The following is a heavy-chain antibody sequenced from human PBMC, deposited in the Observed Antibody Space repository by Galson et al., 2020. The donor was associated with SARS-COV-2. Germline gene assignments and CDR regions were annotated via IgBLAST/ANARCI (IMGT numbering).Heavy chain of an antibody. CDR1: GFTVTNTY. Sequence: GESLKISCAASGFTVTNTYMIWVRQAPGKGLEWVSVIYSGGSTYYADSVKGRFTISRDKSKNTLNLQMNGLTAEDTAVYYWARGVVGRGDYVDYWGQGTPVTVSS. CDR2: IYSGGST. J-gene: IGHJ4*02. V-gene: IGHV3-53*01. CDR3: ARGVVGRGDYVDY. D-gene: IGHD3-22*01.